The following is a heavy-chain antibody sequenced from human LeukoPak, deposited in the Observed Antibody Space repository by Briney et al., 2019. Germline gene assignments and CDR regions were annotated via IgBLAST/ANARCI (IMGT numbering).Heavy chain of an antibody. D-gene: IGHD3-22*01. V-gene: IGHV4-39*01. Sequence: SETLSLTCTVSGGSISSSSYYWGWIRQPPGKGLEWIGSIYYSGSTYYNPSLKSRVTISVDTSKNQFSLKLSSVTAADTAVYYCARLGYYDSSGDWVYWGQGTLVTVSS. CDR2: IYYSGST. CDR3: ARLGYYDSSGDWVY. CDR1: GGSISSSSYY. J-gene: IGHJ4*02.